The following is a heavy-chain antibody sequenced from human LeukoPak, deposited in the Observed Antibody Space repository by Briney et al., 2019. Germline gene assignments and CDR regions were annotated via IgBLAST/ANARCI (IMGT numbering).Heavy chain of an antibody. CDR1: GYTFTTYA. CDR3: ARAGHCSGGTCNEWFDP. V-gene: IGHV7-4-1*02. J-gene: IGHJ5*02. D-gene: IGHD2-15*01. CDR2: INTDTGNP. Sequence: ASVKVSCKASGYTFTTYAMNWVRQAPGQGLEWMGWINTDTGNPTYAQGFTGRFVFSLDTSVSTTYLQISSLKAEDTAIYYCARAGHCSGGTCNEWFDPWGQGTLVTVSS.